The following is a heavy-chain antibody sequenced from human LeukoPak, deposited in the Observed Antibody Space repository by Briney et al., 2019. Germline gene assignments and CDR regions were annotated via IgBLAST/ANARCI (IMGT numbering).Heavy chain of an antibody. CDR3: ARDLSGSYPNYYYYYMDV. CDR1: GYTFTGYY. J-gene: IGHJ6*03. D-gene: IGHD1-26*01. Sequence: SVKVSCKASGYTFTGYYMHWVRQAPGQGLEWMGGIIPIFGTANYAQKFQGRVTITADESTSTAYMELSSLRSEDTAVYYCARDLSGSYPNYYYYYMDVWGKGTTVTVSS. V-gene: IGHV1-69*13. CDR2: IIPIFGTA.